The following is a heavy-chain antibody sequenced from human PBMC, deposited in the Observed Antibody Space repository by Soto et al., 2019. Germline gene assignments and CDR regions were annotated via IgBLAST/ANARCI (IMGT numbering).Heavy chain of an antibody. Sequence: PSETLSLTCAVYGGSFSGYYWSWIRQPPGKGLEWIGEINHSGSTNYNPSLKSRVTISVDTSKNQFSLKLSSVTAADTAVYYCARVSRLRSAFDIWGQGTMVTVSS. CDR1: GGSFSGYY. CDR3: ARVSRLRSAFDI. J-gene: IGHJ3*02. V-gene: IGHV4-34*01. D-gene: IGHD5-12*01. CDR2: INHSGST.